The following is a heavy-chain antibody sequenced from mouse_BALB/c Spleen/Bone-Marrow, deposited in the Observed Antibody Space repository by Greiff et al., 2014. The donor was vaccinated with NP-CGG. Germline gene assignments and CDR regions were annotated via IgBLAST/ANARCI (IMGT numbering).Heavy chain of an antibody. D-gene: IGHD1-1*01. V-gene: IGHV5-12*02. Sequence: EVKLVESGGGIVQPGGSLKLSCVISGFSFSDYYMCWVRQTPEKRLEWVAYISDSGGSTYYPDTVKGRFTISRDNAKNTLYLQMSRLKSEDTAMYYCARLGDYSYFDYWGQGTTLTVSS. CDR1: GFSFSDYY. J-gene: IGHJ2*01. CDR2: ISDSGGST. CDR3: ARLGDYSYFDY.